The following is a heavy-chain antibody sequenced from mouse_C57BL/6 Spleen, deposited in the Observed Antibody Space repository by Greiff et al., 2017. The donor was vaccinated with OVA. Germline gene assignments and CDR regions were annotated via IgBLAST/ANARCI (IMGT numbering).Heavy chain of an antibody. CDR2: IDPSDSYT. Sequence: VQLQQPGAELVKPGASVKLSCKASGYTFTSYWMQWVKQRPGQDLEWIGEIDPSDSYTNYNQKFKGKATLTVDTSSSTAYMQLSSLTSEDSAVYYCARLRTGTGAMDYWGQGTSVTVSS. CDR1: GYTFTSYW. CDR3: ARLRTGTGAMDY. J-gene: IGHJ4*01. D-gene: IGHD4-1*01. V-gene: IGHV1-50*01.